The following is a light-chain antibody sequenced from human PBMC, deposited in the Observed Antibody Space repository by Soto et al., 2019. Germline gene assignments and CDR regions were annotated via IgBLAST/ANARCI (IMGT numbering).Light chain of an antibody. CDR3: QQYNNWPPLT. J-gene: IGKJ4*01. Sequence: IVMTQSPATLSVSPGERATLSCRASQSVSSNLAWYQQKPGQAPRLLIYGASTRATGIPARFSGSGSWTEFTLTISSLQSEDFAVYYCQQYNNWPPLTFGGGTKVEIK. CDR2: GAS. V-gene: IGKV3-15*01. CDR1: QSVSSN.